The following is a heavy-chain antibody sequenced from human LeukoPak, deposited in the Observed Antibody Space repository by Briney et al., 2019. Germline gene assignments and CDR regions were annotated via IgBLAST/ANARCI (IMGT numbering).Heavy chain of an antibody. CDR2: ITGSGGDT. CDR1: GFTFNNYA. V-gene: IGHV3-23*01. J-gene: IGHJ4*02. D-gene: IGHD2-2*01. CDR3: AKGSSASRPYYFDY. Sequence: GGSLRLSCTASGFTFNNYAMSWVRQAPGTGLEWFSAITGSGGDTYYSDSVKGRFIISRDNSKNSLYLHMNSLRAEDTAVYDCAKGSSASRPYYFDYWGQGTLVTVSS.